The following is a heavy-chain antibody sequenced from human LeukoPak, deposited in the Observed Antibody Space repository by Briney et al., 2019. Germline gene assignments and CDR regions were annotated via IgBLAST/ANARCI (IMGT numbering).Heavy chain of an antibody. Sequence: ASVKVSCKASGYIFTGYYMHWVRQAPGQGLEWMGWINPNSGGTNYAQKFQGRVTMTGDTSISTAYMELSRLRSDDTAVYYCARDLSLAVPVQGYWGPGTLVTVSS. D-gene: IGHD6-19*01. J-gene: IGHJ4*02. CDR2: INPNSGGT. CDR1: GYIFTGYY. CDR3: ARDLSLAVPVQGY. V-gene: IGHV1-2*02.